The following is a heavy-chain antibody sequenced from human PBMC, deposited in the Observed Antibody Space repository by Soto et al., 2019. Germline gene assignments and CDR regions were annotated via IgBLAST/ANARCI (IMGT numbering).Heavy chain of an antibody. CDR1: GFTFSSYG. CDR3: AKEQWLVTGDDY. J-gene: IGHJ4*02. V-gene: IGHV3-30*18. D-gene: IGHD6-19*01. CDR2: ISYDGSNK. Sequence: GGSLRLSCAASGFTFSSYGMHWVRQAPGKGLEWVAVISYDGSNKYYADSVKGRFTISRDNSKNTLYLQMNSLRAEDTAVYYCAKEQWLVTGDDYWGQGTLVTVSS.